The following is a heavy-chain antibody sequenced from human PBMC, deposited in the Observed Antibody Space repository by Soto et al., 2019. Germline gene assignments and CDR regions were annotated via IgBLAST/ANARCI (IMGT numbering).Heavy chain of an antibody. V-gene: IGHV1-18*01. CDR2: ISAYNGNT. CDR1: GYTFTSYG. D-gene: IGHD6-19*01. Sequence: VKVSCKASGYTFTSYGISWVRQAPGQGLEWMGWISAYNGNTNYAQKLQGRVTMTTDTSTSTAYMELRSLRSDDTAVYYCARDLDRFVAGRAGRADYWGQGTLVTVSS. J-gene: IGHJ4*02. CDR3: ARDLDRFVAGRAGRADY.